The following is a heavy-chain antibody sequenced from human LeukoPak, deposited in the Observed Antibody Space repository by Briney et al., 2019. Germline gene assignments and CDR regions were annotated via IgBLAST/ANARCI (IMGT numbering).Heavy chain of an antibody. V-gene: IGHV3-43*02. CDR3: AKDVDDFGDYVLDH. J-gene: IGHJ4*02. D-gene: IGHD4-17*01. Sequence: GGSLRLSCAASGFTFDDYAMHWVRQAPGKGLEWVSLISWDGGSTYYADSVKGRFTISRDNSKNSLYLQMNSLRTEDTALYYCAKDVDDFGDYVLDHWGQGTLVTVSS. CDR1: GFTFDDYA. CDR2: ISWDGGST.